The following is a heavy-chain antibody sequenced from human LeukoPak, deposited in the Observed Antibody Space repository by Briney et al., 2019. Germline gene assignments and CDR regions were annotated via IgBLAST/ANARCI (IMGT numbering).Heavy chain of an antibody. D-gene: IGHD6-13*01. CDR1: GGSLSSYY. CDR3: ARAMGIAAAGPLNWFDP. V-gene: IGHV4-59*01. CDR2: IFYSGST. Sequence: SETLSLTCTVSGGSLSSYYWSWVRQPPGKGLEWIGYIFYSGSTNYNPSLKSRVTISVDTSKNQFSLKLSSVTAADTAVYYCARAMGIAAAGPLNWFDPWGQGTLVTVSS. J-gene: IGHJ5*02.